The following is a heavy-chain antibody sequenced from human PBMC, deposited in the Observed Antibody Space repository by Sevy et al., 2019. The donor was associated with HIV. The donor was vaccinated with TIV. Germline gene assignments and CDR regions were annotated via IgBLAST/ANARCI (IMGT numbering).Heavy chain of an antibody. CDR2: ISGMGGST. J-gene: IGHJ4*02. CDR3: AKVYSYCSGGSCYYYYFDY. D-gene: IGHD2-15*01. CDR1: GFTFSSYA. V-gene: IGHV3-23*01. Sequence: GGSLRLSCAASGFTFSSYAMSWVRQAPGKGLEWVSAISGMGGSTYYADSVKGRFTISRDNSKNTLYLQMNSLRAEDTAVYYCAKVYSYCSGGSCYYYYFDYWGQGTLVTVSS.